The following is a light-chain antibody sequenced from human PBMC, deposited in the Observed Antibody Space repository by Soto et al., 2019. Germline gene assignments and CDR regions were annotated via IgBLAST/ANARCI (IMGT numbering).Light chain of an antibody. J-gene: IGKJ4*01. Sequence: DIQMTQSPSSLSASLGDRINGTCRASQKINNFLNWYQQKPGKAPKLLIFLASTFETGVTARFGGSGSGTDFTLTISNLQPEDSATYYCQQSHSNPRTFGGGTRVEIQ. CDR2: LAS. CDR1: QKINNF. V-gene: IGKV1-39*01. CDR3: QQSHSNPRT.